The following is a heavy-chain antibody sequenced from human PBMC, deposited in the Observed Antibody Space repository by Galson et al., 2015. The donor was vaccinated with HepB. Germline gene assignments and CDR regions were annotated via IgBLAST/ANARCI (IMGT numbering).Heavy chain of an antibody. D-gene: IGHD6-13*01. CDR2: INSGGVDT. Sequence: PLRLSCAASGFTFTSHAMSWVRQGPREGLEWLSAINSGGVDTYYADSVRGRFTISRDNSKNTLYLQMNSLRAEDTAVYYCAKLGTGPASSLDFWGPGTLVTVSS. CDR1: GFTFTSHA. V-gene: IGHV3-23*01. J-gene: IGHJ4*02. CDR3: AKLGTGPASSLDF.